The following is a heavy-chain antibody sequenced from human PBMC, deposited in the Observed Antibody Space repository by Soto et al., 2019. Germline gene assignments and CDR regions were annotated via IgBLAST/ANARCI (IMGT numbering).Heavy chain of an antibody. CDR3: ARDQGGSVPAAPFDY. D-gene: IGHD2-2*01. CDR2: IYYSGST. J-gene: IGHJ4*02. Sequence: SETLSLTCTVSGGSISSGDYYRSWIRQPPGKGLEWIGYIYYSGSTYYNPSLKSRVTISVDTSKNQFSLKLSSVTAADTAVYYCARDQGGSVPAAPFDYWGQGTLVTVSS. V-gene: IGHV4-30-4*01. CDR1: GGSISSGDYY.